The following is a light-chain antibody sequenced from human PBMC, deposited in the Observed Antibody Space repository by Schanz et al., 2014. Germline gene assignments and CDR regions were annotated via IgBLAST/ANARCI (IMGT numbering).Light chain of an antibody. CDR2: DVS. CDR3: NSYATSGTWV. Sequence: QSALTQPASVSGSPGQSVAISCTGTSGDVGGFNFVSWFQHHPGKAPKVVISDVSNRPSGVSSRFSGSKSTNTAALIISGLQAEDEADYYCNSYATSGTWVFGGGTKLTVL. V-gene: IGLV2-14*03. J-gene: IGLJ3*02. CDR1: SGDVGGFNF.